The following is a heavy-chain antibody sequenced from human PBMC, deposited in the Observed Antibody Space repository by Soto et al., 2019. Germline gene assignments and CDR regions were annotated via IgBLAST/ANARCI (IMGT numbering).Heavy chain of an antibody. CDR1: GFSLTDTGAT. D-gene: IGHD3-9*01. CDR3: AHSHFEILTGPFDS. J-gene: IGHJ5*01. CDR2: IYWYDDK. Sequence: QITLKESGPTLVQPTQTLTLTCTFSGFSLTDTGATVGWNRQAPGKGLEWLALIYWYDDKRYNPSLKNRLTIAKDTSRIQVILTLSNVGPVDTATYYCAHSHFEILTGPFDSWGPGTLVTVSS. V-gene: IGHV2-5*01.